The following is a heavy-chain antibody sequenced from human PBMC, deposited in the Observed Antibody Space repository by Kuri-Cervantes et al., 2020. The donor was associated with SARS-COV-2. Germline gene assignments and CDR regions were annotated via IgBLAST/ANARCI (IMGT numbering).Heavy chain of an antibody. V-gene: IGHV1-18*04. CDR2: INPNNGNT. CDR1: GYTFTDYY. J-gene: IGHJ4*02. Sequence: ASVKVSCKASGYTFTDYYMHWVRQAPGQGLEWMGWINPNNGNTNYAQKLQGRVTMTTDTSTSTAYMELKSLRSDDTAVYYCARDRDYYDSGGYWGQGTLVTVSS. CDR3: ARDRDYYDSGGY. D-gene: IGHD3-22*01.